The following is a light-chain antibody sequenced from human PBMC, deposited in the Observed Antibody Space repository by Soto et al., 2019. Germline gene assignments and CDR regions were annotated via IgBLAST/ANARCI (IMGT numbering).Light chain of an antibody. CDR1: QSVSSSY. J-gene: IGKJ1*01. CDR3: QQYGSSPRT. V-gene: IGKV3-20*01. Sequence: EIVLTQSPGPLSLSPGERAALSGMCSQSVSSSYLAWYQQKPGQAPRLLIYGASSRATGIPDRFSGSGSGTDCTLTISRLEPEDVAVYYCQQYGSSPRTLGQGTKVDIK. CDR2: GAS.